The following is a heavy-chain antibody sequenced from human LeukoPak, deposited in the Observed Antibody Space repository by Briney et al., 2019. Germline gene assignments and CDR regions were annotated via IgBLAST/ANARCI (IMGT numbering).Heavy chain of an antibody. D-gene: IGHD3-22*01. CDR2: INPNSGGT. V-gene: IGHV1-2*02. CDR3: AREGLGDYYGSSGYFDY. Sequence: ASVKVSCKASGYTFTGYYMHWVRQAPGQGLEWMGWINPNSGGTNYAQKFQGRVTMTRDTSISTAYMELSRLRSDDTAVYYCAREGLGDYYGSSGYFDYWGQGTLVTVSS. CDR1: GYTFTGYY. J-gene: IGHJ4*02.